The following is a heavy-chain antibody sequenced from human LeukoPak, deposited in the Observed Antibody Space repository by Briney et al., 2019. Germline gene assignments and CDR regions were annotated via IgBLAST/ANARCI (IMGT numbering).Heavy chain of an antibody. Sequence: GGSLRLSCAASGFTVSSNYMSWVREAPGKGMEWISVIYSGGSTYYADSVKGRFTISRDNSKNTLYLQMNSLRAEDTAVYYCAREGGYCISTSCTLDYWGQGTLVTASS. D-gene: IGHD2-2*01. V-gene: IGHV3-66*01. CDR3: AREGGYCISTSCTLDY. J-gene: IGHJ4*02. CDR2: IYSGGST. CDR1: GFTVSSNY.